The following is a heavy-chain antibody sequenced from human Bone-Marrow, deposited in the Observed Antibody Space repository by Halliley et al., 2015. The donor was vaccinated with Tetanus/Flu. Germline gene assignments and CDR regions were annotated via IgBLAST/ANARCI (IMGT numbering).Heavy chain of an antibody. V-gene: IGHV4-31*03. J-gene: IGHJ5*02. CDR2: IYYSGST. CDR3: ARGVGNNWFDP. Sequence: TLSLTCTVSGGFIRSGGYYWSWIRQHPGKGQEWIGNIYYSGSTYYNPSLKSRVTISVDTSKNQFSLKLSSVTAADTAVYYCARGVGNNWFDPWGQGTLVTVSS. CDR1: GGFIRSGGYY. D-gene: IGHD3-3*01.